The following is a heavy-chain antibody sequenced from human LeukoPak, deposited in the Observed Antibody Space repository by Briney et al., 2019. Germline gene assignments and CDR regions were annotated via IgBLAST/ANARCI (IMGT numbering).Heavy chain of an antibody. CDR3: ARGRRDCSGSKPLYYYRDV. V-gene: IGHV1-2*05. CDR1: GYTFTGYY. J-gene: IGHJ6*03. Sequence: ASVKVSCKASGYTFTGYYMPWVRQAPGQGLEWMGRINPNSGGTKYAQRYQGRVSMTRDTSISPAYMELGKLRSDDTDVYCCARGRRDCSGSKPLYYYRDVWGKGTTVSVCS. D-gene: IGHD3-10*02. CDR2: INPNSGGT.